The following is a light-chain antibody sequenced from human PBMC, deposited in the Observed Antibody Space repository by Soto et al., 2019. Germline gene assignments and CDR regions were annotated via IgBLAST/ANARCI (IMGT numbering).Light chain of an antibody. J-gene: IGKJ1*01. CDR3: QQYDYLPIT. Sequence: DIQMTQSPGSRFDSVGDSVTITCQASQDISNYLNWYQQKPGKAPKLLIYDASNLDIGVPSRFSGSGSGTHFTFTISSLQPEDFATYYCQQYDYLPITFGQGTKV. CDR2: DAS. V-gene: IGKV1-33*01. CDR1: QDISNY.